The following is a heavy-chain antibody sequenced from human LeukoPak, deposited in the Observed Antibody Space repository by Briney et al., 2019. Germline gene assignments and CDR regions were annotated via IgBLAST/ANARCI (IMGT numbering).Heavy chain of an antibody. D-gene: IGHD6-19*01. CDR3: ARAIFSSGWYLVDY. CDR1: GFPFSSHN. Sequence: PGGSLRLSCAASGFPFSSHNMNWVRQAPGKGLDWVSYITSSSNYIYYADSVKGRFTISRDNAKNSLYLQMNSLRAEDTPVYYCARAIFSSGWYLVDYWGQGTLVTVSS. V-gene: IGHV3-21*01. CDR2: ITSSSNYI. J-gene: IGHJ4*02.